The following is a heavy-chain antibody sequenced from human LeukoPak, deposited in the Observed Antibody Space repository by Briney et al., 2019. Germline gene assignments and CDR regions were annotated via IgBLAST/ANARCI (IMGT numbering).Heavy chain of an antibody. J-gene: IGHJ5*02. Sequence: GASVKVSCKASGYTFTSYDINWVRQATGQGLEWMGWMNPNSSNTGYAQKFQGRVTMTRNTSISTAYMELSSLRSEDTAVYYCARVLAAVGSWFDPWGQGTLVTVSS. CDR3: ARVLAAVGSWFDP. D-gene: IGHD6-13*01. V-gene: IGHV1-8*01. CDR2: MNPNSSNT. CDR1: GYTFTSYD.